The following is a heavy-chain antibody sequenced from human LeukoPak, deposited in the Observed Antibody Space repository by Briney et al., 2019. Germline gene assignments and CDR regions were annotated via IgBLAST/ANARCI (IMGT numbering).Heavy chain of an antibody. J-gene: IGHJ4*02. D-gene: IGHD1-1*01. V-gene: IGHV3-23*01. CDR3: AQDVDNWPREVDC. CDR1: GFIFSNYA. CDR2: IRGCAGST. Sequence: PGGSLRLSCAASGFIFSNYAMNWVRQAPGKGLEWVSGIRGCAGSTYYADSVKGRFTISRDNSKSTLYLQMNSLRAEEDTAVYYCAQDVDNWPREVDCWGQGTLVTVSS.